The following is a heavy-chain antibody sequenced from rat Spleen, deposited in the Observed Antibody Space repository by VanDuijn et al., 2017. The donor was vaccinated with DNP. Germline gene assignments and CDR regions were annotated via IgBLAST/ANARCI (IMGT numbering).Heavy chain of an antibody. Sequence: EVQLVESGGGLVQPGRSMKLSCAASGFTFSNYYMAWVRQAPTKGLEWVASISTGGGNTYYRDSGKGRFTISRDNAKSTLYLQMDSLRSEETATYYCARWYYSSYMGFDYWGQGVMVTVSS. D-gene: IGHD1-2*01. CDR2: ISTGGGNT. CDR3: ARWYYSSYMGFDY. V-gene: IGHV5S11*01. J-gene: IGHJ2*01. CDR1: GFTFSNYY.